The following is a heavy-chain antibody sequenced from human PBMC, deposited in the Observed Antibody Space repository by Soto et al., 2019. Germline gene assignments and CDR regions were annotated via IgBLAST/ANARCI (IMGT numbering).Heavy chain of an antibody. CDR3: VREAEYRGCVFSGL. J-gene: IGHJ4*02. V-gene: IGHV1-18*01. CDR1: GYTFTTYG. Sequence: XSVKVSCKASGYTFTTYGISWVRQTPGQGLEWMGWISAHSVDTHFGEEFQGRVTLTRDKSTNTVYMELRGLQSDDTAVYYCVREAEYRGCVFSGLWGQGTPVTVSA. D-gene: IGHD5-12*01. CDR2: ISAHSVDT.